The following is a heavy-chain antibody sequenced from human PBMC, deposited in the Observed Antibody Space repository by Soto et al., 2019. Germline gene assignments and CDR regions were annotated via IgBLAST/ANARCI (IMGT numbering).Heavy chain of an antibody. CDR2: ISYDGRNK. CDR1: GFTFSTYG. D-gene: IGHD1-26*01. V-gene: IGHV3-30*18. CDR3: AKDWQWVLLFDP. Sequence: QVQLVESGGGVVQPGRSLRLSCVASGFTFSTYGFHWVRQAPGKGLEWVAVISYDGRNKYYADSVKGRFTLSRDNSKNTVYLQMNSLTAADTAVYYCAKDWQWVLLFDPCGQGTLVTLSS. J-gene: IGHJ5*02.